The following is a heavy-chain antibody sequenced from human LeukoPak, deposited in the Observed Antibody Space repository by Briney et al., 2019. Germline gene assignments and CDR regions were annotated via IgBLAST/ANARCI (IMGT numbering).Heavy chain of an antibody. D-gene: IGHD3-9*01. CDR2: IYPGDSDT. J-gene: IGHJ5*02. Sequence: KAGESLKISCKGSGYSFTSYWIGWVRQMPGKGLEWMGIIYPGDSDTRYSPSFQGQVTISADKSISPAYLQWSSLKASDTAMYYCARLDYDILTGYYNVIGWFDPWGQGTLVTVSS. CDR1: GYSFTSYW. V-gene: IGHV5-51*01. CDR3: ARLDYDILTGYYNVIGWFDP.